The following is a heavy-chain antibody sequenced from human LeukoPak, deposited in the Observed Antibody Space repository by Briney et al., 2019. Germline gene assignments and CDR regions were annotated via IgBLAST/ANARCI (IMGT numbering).Heavy chain of an antibody. CDR1: GDSISSYH. Sequence: SETLSLTCTVSGDSISSYHWFWFRQPPGKGLEWIGYISHRGSTTYNPSLQSRVILSLDTSRDQLSLKLSSMTAADTAVYYCAGAKQWLATDKWGPGILVTVSS. CDR2: ISHRGST. J-gene: IGHJ4*02. CDR3: AGAKQWLATDK. D-gene: IGHD6-19*01. V-gene: IGHV4-59*01.